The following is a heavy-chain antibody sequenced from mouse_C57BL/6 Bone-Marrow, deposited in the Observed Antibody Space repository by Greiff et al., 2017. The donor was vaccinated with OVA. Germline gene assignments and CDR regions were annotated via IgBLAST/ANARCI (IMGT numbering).Heavy chain of an antibody. V-gene: IGHV1-74*01. Sequence: QVQLQQSGAELVKPWASVKVSCKASGYTFTSYWMHWVKQRPGPGLEWIGRIHPSDSDTNYNQKFKSKATLTVDKSSSTYYMQLSSLTSEGSAVYYGAIPYYYYDDVYYFDYWGQGTTLTVSS. CDR2: IHPSDSDT. D-gene: IGHD2-4*01. CDR3: AIPYYYYDDVYYFDY. J-gene: IGHJ2*01. CDR1: GYTFTSYW.